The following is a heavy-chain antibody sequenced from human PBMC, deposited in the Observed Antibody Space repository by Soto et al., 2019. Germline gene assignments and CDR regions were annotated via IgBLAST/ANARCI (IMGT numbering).Heavy chain of an antibody. CDR3: ARDTDYDSYYYYGMDV. CDR2: IYYSGST. D-gene: IGHD3-16*01. V-gene: IGHV4-31*03. Sequence: QVQLQESGPGLVKPSQTLSLTCTVSGGSISSGGYYWSWIRRHPGKGLEWIGYIYYSGSTYYNPSLKSRVTISVDTSKNQFSLKLSSVTAADTAVYYCARDTDYDSYYYYGMDVWGQGTTVTVSS. J-gene: IGHJ6*02. CDR1: GGSISSGGYY.